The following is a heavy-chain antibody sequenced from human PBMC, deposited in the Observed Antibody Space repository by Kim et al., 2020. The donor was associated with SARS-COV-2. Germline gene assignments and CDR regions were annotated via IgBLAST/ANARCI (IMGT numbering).Heavy chain of an antibody. J-gene: IGHJ3*02. D-gene: IGHD3-22*01. CDR3: ARGRSGYYLDAFDI. CDR1: GYTFTSYD. CDR2: MNPNSGNT. V-gene: IGHV1-8*01. Sequence: ASVKVSCKASGYTFTSYDINWVRQATGQGLEWMGWMNPNSGNTGYAQKFQGRVTMTRNTSINTAYMELSSLRSEDTAVYYCARGRSGYYLDAFDIWGQGTMVTVSS.